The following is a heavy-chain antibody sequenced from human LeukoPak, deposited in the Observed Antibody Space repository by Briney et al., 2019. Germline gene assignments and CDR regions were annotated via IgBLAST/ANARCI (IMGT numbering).Heavy chain of an antibody. CDR2: IIPIFGTA. CDR3: ARAPLLTHYYYYYMDV. CDR1: GGTFSSYA. Sequence: SVKVSCKASGGTFSSYAISWVRQAPGQGLEWMGGIIPIFGTANYAQKFQGRVTITADESTSTAYMELSSLRSEDTAVYYCARAPLLTHYYYYYMDVWGKGTTVTVSS. J-gene: IGHJ6*03. V-gene: IGHV1-69*13. D-gene: IGHD4/OR15-4a*01.